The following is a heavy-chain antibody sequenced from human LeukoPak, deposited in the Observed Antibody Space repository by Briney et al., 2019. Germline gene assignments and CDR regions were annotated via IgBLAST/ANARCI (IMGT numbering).Heavy chain of an antibody. CDR3: ARMGVVAGEFDY. CDR2: ISNSGSTK. CDR1: GFTFSSYE. J-gene: IGHJ4*02. Sequence: GGSLRLSCAASGFTFSSYEMKWVRQAPGKGLEWVSHISNSGSTKHYADSVKGRFTISRDNAKNSLYLQMNSLRAEDTAVYYCARMGVVAGEFDYWGQGTLVTVSS. D-gene: IGHD2-15*01. V-gene: IGHV3-48*03.